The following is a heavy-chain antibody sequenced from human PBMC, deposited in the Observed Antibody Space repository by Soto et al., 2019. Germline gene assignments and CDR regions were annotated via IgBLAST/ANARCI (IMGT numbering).Heavy chain of an antibody. Sequence: QVQLVQSGAEVKKPGASVKVSCKASGYTFTNYGISWVRQAPGQGLEWMGWISAYNGNTNYAQKLQGRVTMTTDTSTSTAYMELRSLRSDYTAVYYCARDGALGENYSYYGMDVWGQGTTVTVSS. CDR1: GYTFTNYG. V-gene: IGHV1-18*01. J-gene: IGHJ6*02. CDR2: ISAYNGNT. CDR3: ARDGALGENYSYYGMDV. D-gene: IGHD3-16*01.